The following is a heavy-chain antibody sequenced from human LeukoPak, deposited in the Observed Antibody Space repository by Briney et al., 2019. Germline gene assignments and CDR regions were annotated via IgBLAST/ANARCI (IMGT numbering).Heavy chain of an antibody. D-gene: IGHD5-18*01. Sequence: PGRSLRLSCAASGFTFSSYVMHWVRQAPGKGLEWVAVIWFDGSNYYYADSVKGRFTISRDSSKNTLYLQMNSLRAEDTAVYHCARAGYSYPTGGWDYWGQGTLVTVSS. J-gene: IGHJ4*02. CDR2: IWFDGSNY. CDR3: ARAGYSYPTGGWDY. V-gene: IGHV3-33*08. CDR1: GFTFSSYV.